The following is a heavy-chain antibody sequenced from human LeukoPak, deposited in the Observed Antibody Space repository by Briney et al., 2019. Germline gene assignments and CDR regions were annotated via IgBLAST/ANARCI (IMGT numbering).Heavy chain of an antibody. D-gene: IGHD2-21*02. J-gene: IGHJ3*02. V-gene: IGHV4-39*07. CDR2: IDDGGNT. CDR3: ARFSRITWGDWGDAFDI. CDR1: GASVSGSDSN. Sequence: SETLSLTCTVSGASVSGSDSNWGWVRQSPGKGLEWIGEIDDGGNTNYNPSLISRVIVSMEKSKKQFSLVMRSVTAADTAVYYCARFSRITWGDWGDAFDIWGQGTTVIVSS.